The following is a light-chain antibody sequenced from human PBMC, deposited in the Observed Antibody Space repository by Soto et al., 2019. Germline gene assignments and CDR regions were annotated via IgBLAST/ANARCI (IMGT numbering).Light chain of an antibody. CDR1: SSDFGGYNY. V-gene: IGLV2-8*01. CDR2: EVS. Sequence: QSALTQPPSASGSPGQSVTISCTGTSSDFGGYNYVSWYQQHPGKAPKVMIYEVSKRPSGVPDRFSGSKSGNTASLTVSGLQAEDEADYYCSSYAGSNNLVFGGGTKLTVL. J-gene: IGLJ2*01. CDR3: SSYAGSNNLV.